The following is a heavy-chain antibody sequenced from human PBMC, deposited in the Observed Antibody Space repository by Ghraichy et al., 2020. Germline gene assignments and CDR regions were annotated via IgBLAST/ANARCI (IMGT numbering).Heavy chain of an antibody. V-gene: IGHV4-34*01. CDR1: GGSFSGYY. CDR2: INHSGST. J-gene: IGHJ4*02. Sequence: SETLSLTCAVYGGSFSGYYWSWIRQPPGKGLEWIGEINHSGSTNYNPSLKSRVTISVDTSKNQFSLKLSSVTAADTAVYYCARRPPVQYSYGEFDYWGQGTLVTVSS. CDR3: ARRPPVQYSYGEFDY. D-gene: IGHD5-18*01.